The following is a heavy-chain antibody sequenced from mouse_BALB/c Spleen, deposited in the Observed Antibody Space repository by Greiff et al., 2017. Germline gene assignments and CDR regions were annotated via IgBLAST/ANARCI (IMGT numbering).Heavy chain of an antibody. Sequence: DVQLEESGPGLVKPSPTVSLTCTVTGISITTGNSRWSWIRQFPGNQLEWIGYIYYSGTITYNPSLTNRTTITRDTSKNQFFLEMNSLTAEDTATYYGARGEDWFAYWGQGTLVTVSA. CDR3: ARGEDWFAY. CDR1: GISITTGNSR. J-gene: IGHJ3*01. V-gene: IGHV3-5*02. CDR2: IYYSGTI.